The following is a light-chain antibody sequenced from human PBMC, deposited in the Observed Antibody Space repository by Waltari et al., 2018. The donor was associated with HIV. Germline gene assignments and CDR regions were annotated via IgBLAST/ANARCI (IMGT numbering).Light chain of an antibody. CDR3: QQRSNWPTWT. V-gene: IGKV3-11*01. Sequence: EVVLTQSPATLSLSPGERATLSCRASQSVSSYLAWYQQRPGQAPRLLIYDASNRATCIPARFSGSGSGTDFTLTISSLESEDFAVYYCQQRSNWPTWTFGQGTKVEIK. J-gene: IGKJ1*01. CDR2: DAS. CDR1: QSVSSY.